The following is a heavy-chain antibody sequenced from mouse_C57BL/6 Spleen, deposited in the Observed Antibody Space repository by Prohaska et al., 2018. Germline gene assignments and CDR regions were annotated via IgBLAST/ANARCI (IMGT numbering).Heavy chain of an antibody. Sequence: EVKLEESGGGLVQPGGSMKLSCVDSRFTFSNYWMNWVRQSPEKGLEWVDKIRLKVDNYATHYAESVKGRFTISRDESKSSVNLQMKNIRAEESGMDYCTGPGSCLGDWGNGTTLTVSS. D-gene: IGHD1-1*01. CDR2: IRLKVDNYAT. CDR3: TGPGSCLGD. V-gene: IGHV6-3*01. J-gene: IGHJ2*01. CDR1: RFTFSNYW.